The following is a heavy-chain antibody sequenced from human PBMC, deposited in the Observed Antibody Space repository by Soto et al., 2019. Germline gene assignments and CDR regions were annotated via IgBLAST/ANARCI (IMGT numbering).Heavy chain of an antibody. J-gene: IGHJ6*02. Sequence: GGSLRLSCAASGFTFSSYGMHWVRQAPGKGLEWVAVISYDGSNKYYADSVKGRFTISRDNSKNTLYLQMNSLRAEDTAVYYCAKAVNVEVGASYTYYYYYGMDVWGQGTTVTVSS. CDR1: GFTFSSYG. CDR3: AKAVNVEVGASYTYYYYYGMDV. D-gene: IGHD1-26*01. V-gene: IGHV3-30*18. CDR2: ISYDGSNK.